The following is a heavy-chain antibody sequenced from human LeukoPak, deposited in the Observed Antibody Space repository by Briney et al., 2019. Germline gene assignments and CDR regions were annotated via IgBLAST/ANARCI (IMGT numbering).Heavy chain of an antibody. J-gene: IGHJ1*01. Sequence: GGSLRLSCAASGFTFSSYAMSWVRQAPGKGLEWVSAISGGSTYYADSVKGRFTISRDNSKNTLYLQMNSLRAEDTAVYYCAKADSGWFPGYFQHWGQGTLVTVSS. CDR3: AKADSGWFPGYFQH. CDR2: ISGGST. D-gene: IGHD6-19*01. V-gene: IGHV3-23*01. CDR1: GFTFSSYA.